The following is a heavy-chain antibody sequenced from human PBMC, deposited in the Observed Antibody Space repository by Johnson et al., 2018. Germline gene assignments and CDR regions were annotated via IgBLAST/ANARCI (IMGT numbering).Heavy chain of an antibody. CDR1: GFTFSNYA. J-gene: IGHJ5*02. CDR2: IWYDGTNK. CDR3: ARAADSSRNWFAP. V-gene: IGHV3-33*01. Sequence: QVQLVESGGGVVQPGRSLRLSCVASGFTFSNYAMHWVRQAPGKGPEWVAVIWYDGTNKYYADSVKGRFTISRDDSKNTLYWQMGSLRGDDTAMYYWARAADSSRNWFAPWGQGTLVTVSS. D-gene: IGHD6-13*01.